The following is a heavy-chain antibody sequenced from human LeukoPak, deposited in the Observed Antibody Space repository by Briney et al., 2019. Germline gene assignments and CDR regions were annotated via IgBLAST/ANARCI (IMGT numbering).Heavy chain of an antibody. CDR1: GFTFSSYG. J-gene: IGHJ4*02. V-gene: IGHV3-30*02. Sequence: GGSLRLSCAASGFTFSSYGTHWVRQAPGKGLEWVAFIRYDGSNQYYADSVKGRYTISRDNSKNTLYLQMNSLRPEDTAVYYCAKDSSPWYVDYWGQGTLVTVSS. D-gene: IGHD1-14*01. CDR2: IRYDGSNQ. CDR3: AKDSSPWYVDY.